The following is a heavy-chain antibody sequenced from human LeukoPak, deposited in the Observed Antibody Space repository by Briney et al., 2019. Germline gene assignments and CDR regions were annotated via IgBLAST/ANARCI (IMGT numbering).Heavy chain of an antibody. D-gene: IGHD6-19*01. J-gene: IGHJ3*02. V-gene: IGHV1-69*04. CDR1: GGTFSSYA. Sequence: PLASVKVSCKASGGTFSSYAISWVRQAPGQGLEWMGRIIPILGIANYAQKFQGRVTITADKSTSTAYMELSSLRSEDTAVYYCARDTQWPRAFDIWGQGTMVTVSS. CDR2: IIPILGIA. CDR3: ARDTQWPRAFDI.